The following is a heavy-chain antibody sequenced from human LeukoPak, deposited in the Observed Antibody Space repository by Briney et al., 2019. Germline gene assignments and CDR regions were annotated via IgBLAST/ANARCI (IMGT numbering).Heavy chain of an antibody. CDR3: ARGDILTTFGY. CDR2: IYHSGNT. J-gene: IGHJ4*02. V-gene: IGHV4-30-2*01. D-gene: IGHD3-9*01. CDR1: GGSISSGGYP. Sequence: SETLSLTCAVSGGSISSGGYPWSWIRQPPGKGLEWIGYIYHSGNTYYNPSLKSRVTISVDRSKNQFSLKLSSVTAADTAVYYCARGDILTTFGYWGQGTLVTVSS.